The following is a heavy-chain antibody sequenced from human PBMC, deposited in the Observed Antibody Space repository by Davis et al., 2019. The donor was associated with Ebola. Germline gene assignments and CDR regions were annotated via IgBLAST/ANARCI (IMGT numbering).Heavy chain of an antibody. CDR1: GGSITSGSYS. J-gene: IGHJ3*02. D-gene: IGHD3-9*01. V-gene: IGHV4-30-2*01. Sequence: MPSETLSLTCTVSGGSITSGSYSWSWIRQPPGKGLEWIGYMFHTGSIYYNPSFRSRVTFSVDTSKNQFSVKLNSMTAADTAVYFCARSYYDNLTGYSALAFDIWGQGTMVTVSS. CDR3: ARSYYDNLTGYSALAFDI. CDR2: MFHTGSI.